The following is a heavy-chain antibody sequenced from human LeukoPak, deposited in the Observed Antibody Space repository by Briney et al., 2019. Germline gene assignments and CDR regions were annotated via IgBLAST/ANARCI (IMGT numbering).Heavy chain of an antibody. CDR1: GGSISSDSYY. J-gene: IGHJ4*02. D-gene: IGHD3-22*01. CDR3: ARSLSSGYYYFDY. CDR2: IYTSGST. V-gene: IGHV4-61*02. Sequence: PSQTLSLTSTVSGGSISSDSYYWSWIRQPAGKGLEWIGRIYTSGSTYYNPSLKSRVTISVDTSKNQFSLKLSSVTAADTAVYYCARSLSSGYYYFDYWGQGTLVTVSS.